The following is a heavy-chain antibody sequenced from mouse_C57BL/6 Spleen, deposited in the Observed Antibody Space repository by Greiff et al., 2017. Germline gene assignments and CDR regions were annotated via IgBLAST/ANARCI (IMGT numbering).Heavy chain of an antibody. CDR2: IWTGGGT. J-gene: IGHJ3*01. Sequence: VKLQESGPGLVAPSQSLSITCTVSGFSLTSYAISWVRQPPGKGLEWLGVIWTGGGTNYNSALKSRLSISKDNSKSQVFLKMNSLQTDDTARYYCALYYGYDVPFAYWGQGTLVTVSA. CDR1: GFSLTSYA. CDR3: ALYYGYDVPFAY. V-gene: IGHV2-9-1*01. D-gene: IGHD2-2*01.